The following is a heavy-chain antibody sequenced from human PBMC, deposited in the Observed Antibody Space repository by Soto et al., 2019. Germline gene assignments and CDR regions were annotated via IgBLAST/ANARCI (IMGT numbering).Heavy chain of an antibody. Sequence: QVHLVQSGAELKKPGSSVRVSCKASGDTFNFYTINWVRQAPGLGLEWMGRTNPILSMSNSALKFQGRLSISADKSTSTAYMDLRRLRSDDTAVYYCATSDGSGSQAFDYWGQGALVTVSS. J-gene: IGHJ4*02. CDR3: ATSDGSGSQAFDY. D-gene: IGHD3-10*01. V-gene: IGHV1-69*02. CDR1: GDTFNFYT. CDR2: TNPILSMS.